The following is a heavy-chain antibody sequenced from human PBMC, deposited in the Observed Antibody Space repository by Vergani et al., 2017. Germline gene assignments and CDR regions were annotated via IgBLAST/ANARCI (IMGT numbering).Heavy chain of an antibody. D-gene: IGHD1-1*01. J-gene: IGHJ4*02. CDR3: ARVEPWNDGVIDY. Sequence: EVQLVESGGGLVQPGGSLRLSCAASGFTFSSYWMHWVRQAPGKGLVWVSRINSDGSSTSYADSVEGRFTISRDNAKNTLYLQMNSLRAEDTAVYYCARVEPWNDGVIDYWGQGTLVTVSS. CDR2: INSDGSST. V-gene: IGHV3-74*01. CDR1: GFTFSSYW.